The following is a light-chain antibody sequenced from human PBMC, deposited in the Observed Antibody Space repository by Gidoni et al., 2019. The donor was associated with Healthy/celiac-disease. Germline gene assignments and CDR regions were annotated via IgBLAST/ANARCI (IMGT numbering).Light chain of an antibody. CDR1: QSIGSW. Sequence: DIQMTQSPSTLSASVGDRVTITCRASQSIGSWLAWYQQKPGQAPKLLIYKASSLQSGVPSRFSGSGSGTEFTLTISSLQPDDFATYYCQQYNSYSPVTFGQGTRLEIK. V-gene: IGKV1-5*03. J-gene: IGKJ5*01. CDR3: QQYNSYSPVT. CDR2: KAS.